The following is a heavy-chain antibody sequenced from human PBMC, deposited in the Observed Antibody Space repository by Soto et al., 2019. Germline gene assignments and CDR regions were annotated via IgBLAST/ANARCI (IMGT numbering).Heavy chain of an antibody. CDR3: ARDDYYGSGSYYARYYYCGMDV. CDR2: ISAYNGNT. J-gene: IGHJ6*02. CDR1: GYTFTSYG. V-gene: IGHV1-18*01. D-gene: IGHD3-10*01. Sequence: QVQLVQSGAEVKKPGASVKVSCKASGYTFTSYGISWVRQAPGQGLEWMGWISAYNGNTNYAQKLQGRVTMTTDTSTSTAYMELRSLRSDDTAVYYCARDDYYGSGSYYARYYYCGMDVWGQGTTVTVSS.